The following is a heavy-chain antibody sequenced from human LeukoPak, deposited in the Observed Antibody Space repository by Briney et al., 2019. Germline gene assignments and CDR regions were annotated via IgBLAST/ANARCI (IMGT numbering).Heavy chain of an antibody. CDR2: IWYGGSNK. V-gene: IGHV3-33*08. Sequence: GGSLRLSCAASGFTFSSYGMHWVRQAPGKGLEWVAVIWYGGSNKYYADSVKGRFTIPRDNSKNTLYLQMNSLRAEDTAVYYCAGSGYSYGFDYWGQGTLVTVSS. CDR1: GFTFSSYG. CDR3: AGSGYSYGFDY. J-gene: IGHJ4*02. D-gene: IGHD5-18*01.